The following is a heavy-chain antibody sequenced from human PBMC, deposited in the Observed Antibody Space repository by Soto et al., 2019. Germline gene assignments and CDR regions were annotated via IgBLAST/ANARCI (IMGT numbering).Heavy chain of an antibody. CDR1: GFTFSNYW. Sequence: EVQLVESGGDLVQPGGSPRLSCAASGFTFSNYWMHRVRQAPGKGLEWVANIKQDGGEIYYVDSVKGRFTISRDNAKNSLYLQMNSLRAEDSAVYYCARALDVWGQGTSVTVSS. CDR2: IKQDGGEI. CDR3: ARALDV. V-gene: IGHV3-7*01. J-gene: IGHJ6*02.